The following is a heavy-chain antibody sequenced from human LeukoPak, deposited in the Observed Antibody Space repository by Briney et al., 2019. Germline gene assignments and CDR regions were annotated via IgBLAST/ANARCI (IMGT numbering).Heavy chain of an antibody. J-gene: IGHJ4*02. CDR2: IRGSGTTI. D-gene: IGHD4-17*01. CDR1: GFTFSSYE. Sequence: PGGSLRLSCAGSGFTFSSYEMNWVRQAPGKGLEWVSYIRGSGTTISYADSVKGRFTISRDNAKNSLYLQMNSLRGEDTAIYCCARAAGDYVRYDYWGQGTLVTVSS. CDR3: ARAAGDYVRYDY. V-gene: IGHV3-48*03.